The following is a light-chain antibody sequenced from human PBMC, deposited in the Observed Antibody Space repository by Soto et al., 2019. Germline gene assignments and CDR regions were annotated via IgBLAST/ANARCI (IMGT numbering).Light chain of an antibody. CDR1: SSNIGNNY. J-gene: IGLJ2*01. CDR2: DNN. CDR3: GTWDSRLSADV. V-gene: IGLV1-51*01. Sequence: QALLTQPPSVSAAPGQRVAISCSGSSSNIGNNYVSWYQQFPGTAPKLLLFDNNKRPSGIPDRFSGSKSGTSATLAFTGLQTGDEADYYCGTWDSRLSADVFGGGTQLTVL.